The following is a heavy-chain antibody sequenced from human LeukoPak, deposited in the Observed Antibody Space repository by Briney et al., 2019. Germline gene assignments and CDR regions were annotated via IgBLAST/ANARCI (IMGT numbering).Heavy chain of an antibody. CDR1: GFTFSSYG. CDR3: AKAAVFGELSPYYFDY. V-gene: IGHV3-23*01. D-gene: IGHD3-10*01. Sequence: GGFLRLSCAASGFTFSSYGMSWVRQAPGKGLEWVSAISGSGGSTYYADSVKGRFTISRDNSKNTLYLQMNSLRAEDTAVYYCAKAAVFGELSPYYFDYWGQGTLVTVSS. CDR2: ISGSGGST. J-gene: IGHJ4*02.